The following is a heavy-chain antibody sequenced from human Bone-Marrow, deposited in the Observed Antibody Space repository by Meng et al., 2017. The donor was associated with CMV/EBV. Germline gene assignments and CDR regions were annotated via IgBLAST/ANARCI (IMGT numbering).Heavy chain of an antibody. D-gene: IGHD2-2*02. J-gene: IGHJ6*02. V-gene: IGHV1-2*02. Sequence: ASVKVSCKASGYTFTGYYMHWVRQAPGQGLEWMGWINPNSGGTNYAQKFQGRVTMTRDTSISTAYMELSRLRSEDTAVYYCASDPYCSSTSCYTGNYYYYGMDVWGQGTTVTVSS. CDR1: GYTFTGYY. CDR3: ASDPYCSSTSCYTGNYYYYGMDV. CDR2: INPNSGGT.